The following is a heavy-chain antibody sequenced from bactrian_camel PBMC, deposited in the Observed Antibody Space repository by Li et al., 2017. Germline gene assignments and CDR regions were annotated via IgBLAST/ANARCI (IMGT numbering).Heavy chain of an antibody. D-gene: IGHD7*01. CDR2: IHTGSTRR. Sequence: HVQLVESGGGSVQAGGSLRLSCVASGSTNRINAMAWFRQAPGKEREGVAAIHTGSTRRYYSDSVKGRFTISEDNAKNTIYLTMNSLKTEDTAMYYCAQAVSSADRTVLSGVRSQGTQVTVS. J-gene: IGHJ4*01. CDR1: GSTNRINA. V-gene: IGHV3S54*01.